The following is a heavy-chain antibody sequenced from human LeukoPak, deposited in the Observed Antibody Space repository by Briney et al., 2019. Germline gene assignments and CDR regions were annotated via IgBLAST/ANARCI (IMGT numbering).Heavy chain of an antibody. Sequence: SQTLSLTCTVSGGSISSGSYYWSWIRQPAGKGLEWIGRIYTSGSTNYNPSLKSRVTISVDTSKNQFSLKLSSVTAAVTAVYYCASFHRSGTDYWGQGTLVTVSS. D-gene: IGHD3-3*01. CDR3: ASFHRSGTDY. J-gene: IGHJ4*02. V-gene: IGHV4-61*02. CDR1: GGSISSGSYY. CDR2: IYTSGST.